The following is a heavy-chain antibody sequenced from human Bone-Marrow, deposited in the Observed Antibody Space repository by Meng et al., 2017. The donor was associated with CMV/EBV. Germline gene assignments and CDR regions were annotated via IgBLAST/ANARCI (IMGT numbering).Heavy chain of an antibody. CDR1: GITISSHW. CDR2: IKQDGSEK. Sequence: GITISSHWMSWVRQAPGKGLEWVANIKQDGSEKYYVDSVKGRFTMSRDNAKNSLYLQMNSLRAEDTAVYYCARDTGNTYAYTGVFDHWGQGTLVTVSS. V-gene: IGHV3-7*01. J-gene: IGHJ4*02. D-gene: IGHD5-18*01. CDR3: ARDTGNTYAYTGVFDH.